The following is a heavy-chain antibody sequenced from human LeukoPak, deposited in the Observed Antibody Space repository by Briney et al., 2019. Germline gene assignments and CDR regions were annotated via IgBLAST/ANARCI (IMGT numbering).Heavy chain of an antibody. V-gene: IGHV4-59*08. CDR3: ARHRAYSSSAPFDY. Sequence: SETLSLTCPVSGGSISSLYWSWIGPPPGKGLDWIGYIYYTGSTNYNPSLKSRGTMLIDMSQNQFSLRLSSVNAADTAVYYCARHRAYSSSAPFDYWGQGTLVTVSS. CDR2: IYYTGST. J-gene: IGHJ4*02. CDR1: GGSISSLY. D-gene: IGHD6-6*01.